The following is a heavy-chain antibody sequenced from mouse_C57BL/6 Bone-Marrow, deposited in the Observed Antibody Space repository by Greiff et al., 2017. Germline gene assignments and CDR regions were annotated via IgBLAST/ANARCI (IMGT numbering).Heavy chain of an antibody. CDR1: GFNIKNTY. V-gene: IGHV14-3*01. Sequence: VQLQQSVAELVRPGASVKLSCTASGFNIKNTYMHWVKQRPEKGLEWIGRIDPANGNTKYAAKFQGKATITADTSSNTAYLQLSSLTSDDTAIYYCARNYDDHGGFAYWGQGTLVTVSA. CDR2: IDPANGNT. CDR3: ARNYDDHGGFAY. D-gene: IGHD2-13*01. J-gene: IGHJ3*01.